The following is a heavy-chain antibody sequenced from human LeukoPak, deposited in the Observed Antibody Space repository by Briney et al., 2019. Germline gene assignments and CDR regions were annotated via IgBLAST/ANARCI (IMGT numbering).Heavy chain of an antibody. CDR2: ISSTSSYI. J-gene: IGHJ6*02. CDR3: ARALWSGPVYYGMDV. D-gene: IGHD3-10*01. CDR1: GFTVSNNY. Sequence: GGSLRLSCAVSGFTVSNNYMSWVRQAPGKGLEWVSSISSTSSYIYYADSMKGRFTISRDNAKNSLYLQMNSLRAEDTAVYYCARALWSGPVYYGMDVWGQGTTVTVSS. V-gene: IGHV3-21*01.